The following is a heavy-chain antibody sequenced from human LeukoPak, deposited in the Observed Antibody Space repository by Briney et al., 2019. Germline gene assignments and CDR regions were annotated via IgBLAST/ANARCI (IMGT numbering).Heavy chain of an antibody. CDR2: INPNSGGT. CDR1: GYTFTGYY. Sequence: ASVKVSCKASGYTFTGYYMHWVRQAPGQGLEWMGWINPNSGGTNYAQKFQGRVTITADKSTSTAYMELSSLRSEDTAVYHCARAYGSGSYYWFDPWGQGTLVTVSS. J-gene: IGHJ5*02. V-gene: IGHV1-2*02. D-gene: IGHD3-10*01. CDR3: ARAYGSGSYYWFDP.